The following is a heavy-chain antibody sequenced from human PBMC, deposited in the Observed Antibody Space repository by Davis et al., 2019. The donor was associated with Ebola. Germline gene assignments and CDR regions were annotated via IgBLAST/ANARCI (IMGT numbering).Heavy chain of an antibody. CDR1: GFTVSSNY. J-gene: IGHJ4*02. Sequence: GGSLRLSCAASGFTVSSNYMSWVRQAPGKGLEWVANIKEDGSEKYYVDAVKGRFTISSDNAKNSLYLQMNSLTADDTAVYYCARDVGVEFDYWGQGTLVTVSS. CDR3: ARDVGVEFDY. V-gene: IGHV3-7*03. CDR2: IKEDGSEK. D-gene: IGHD3-10*01.